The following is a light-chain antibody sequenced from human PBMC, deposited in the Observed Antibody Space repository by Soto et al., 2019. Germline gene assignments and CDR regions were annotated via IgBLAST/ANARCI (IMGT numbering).Light chain of an antibody. J-gene: IGLJ2*01. CDR1: KLGDKY. CDR2: QHS. CDR3: QAWDSSTDVV. Sequence: SYELTQPPSVSVSPGPTASITCSGEKLGDKYTCWYQQKPGQSPVLVIYQHSQRPSGIPERFSGSNSGNTATLTISGTQAMDEADYYCQAWDSSTDVVFGGGTKLTVL. V-gene: IGLV3-1*01.